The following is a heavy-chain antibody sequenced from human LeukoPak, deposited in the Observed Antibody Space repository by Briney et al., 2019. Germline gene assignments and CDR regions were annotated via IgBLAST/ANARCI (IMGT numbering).Heavy chain of an antibody. J-gene: IGHJ6*03. CDR1: GFTFSSYA. V-gene: IGHV3-30-3*01. CDR2: ISYDGSNK. Sequence: TGGSLRLSCAASGFTFSSYAMHWVRQAPGKGLEWVAVISYDGSNKYYADSVKGRFTISRDNSKNTLYLQMNSLRAEDTAVYYCLVEQLVQGGYYYYMDVWGKGTTVTVSS. D-gene: IGHD6-6*01. CDR3: LVEQLVQGGYYYYMDV.